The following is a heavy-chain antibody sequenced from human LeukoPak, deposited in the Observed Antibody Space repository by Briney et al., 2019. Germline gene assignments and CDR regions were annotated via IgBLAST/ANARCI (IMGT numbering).Heavy chain of an antibody. CDR3: ASIDTAMGSMDV. V-gene: IGHV3-33*01. Sequence: GRSLRLSCAASGFTFSSYGMHWVRQAPGKGLEWVAVIWYDGSNKYYADSVKGRFTISRDNSKNTLYLQMNSLRAEDTAVYYCASIDTAMGSMDVWGKGTTVIVSS. J-gene: IGHJ6*03. D-gene: IGHD5-18*01. CDR2: IWYDGSNK. CDR1: GFTFSSYG.